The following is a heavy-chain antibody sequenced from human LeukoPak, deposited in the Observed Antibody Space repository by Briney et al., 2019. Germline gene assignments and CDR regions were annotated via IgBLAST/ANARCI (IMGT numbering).Heavy chain of an antibody. CDR1: GGSISSYY. D-gene: IGHD3-22*01. CDR2: IYYSGST. CDR3: ARLGRSSGYGYCYYYGMDV. Sequence: SETLSLTCTVSGGSISSYYWSWIRQPPGKGLEWIGYIYYSGSTNYNPSLKSRVTISVDTSKNQFSLKLSSVTAADTAVYYCARLGRSSGYGYCYYYGMDVWGQGTTATVSS. V-gene: IGHV4-59*08. J-gene: IGHJ6*02.